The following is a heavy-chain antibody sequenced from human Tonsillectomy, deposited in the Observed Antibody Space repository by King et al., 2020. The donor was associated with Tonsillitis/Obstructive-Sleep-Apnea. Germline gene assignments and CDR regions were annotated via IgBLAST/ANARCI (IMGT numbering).Heavy chain of an antibody. CDR3: ARIRQGVIRGIDYNYYYMDV. V-gene: IGHV2-70*11. J-gene: IGHJ6*03. CDR1: GFSLSTSGMS. Sequence: VTLKESGPALVRPTQTLTLTCTVSGFSLSTSGMSVNWIRQPPGKALEWLARIDWDDDNYYNTSLKTRLTISKDTSKNLVVLTMTNMDPVDTATYYCARIRQGVIRGIDYNYYYMDVWGKGTTVTVSS. D-gene: IGHD3-10*01. CDR2: IDWDDDN.